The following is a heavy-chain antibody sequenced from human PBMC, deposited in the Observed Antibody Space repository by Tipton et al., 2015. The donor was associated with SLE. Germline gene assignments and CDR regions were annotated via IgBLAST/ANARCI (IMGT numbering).Heavy chain of an antibody. V-gene: IGHV3-48*03. CDR1: GFTFSSYA. J-gene: IGHJ3*02. Sequence: SLRLSCAASGFTFSSYAMHWVRQAPGKGLEWVSYISSSGSTIYYADSVKGRFTISRDNAKNSLYLQMNSLRAEDTAVYYCARPSGSSWYPYDAFDIWGQGTMVTVSS. D-gene: IGHD6-13*01. CDR2: ISSSGSTI. CDR3: ARPSGSSWYPYDAFDI.